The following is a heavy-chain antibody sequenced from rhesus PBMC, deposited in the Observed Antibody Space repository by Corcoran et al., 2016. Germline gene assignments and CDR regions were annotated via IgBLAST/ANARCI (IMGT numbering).Heavy chain of an antibody. D-gene: IGHD3S6*01. CDR1: GFSLSTSGMG. J-gene: IGHJ4*01. Sequence: QVTLKESGPALVKPTQTLTLTCTFSGFSLSTSGMGVGWIRQPPGKALEWLASIYWDDDKYYNTSVKSRLTISKDTSKNQVVLTMTNRYPVDTATYYCARVSGYEDDYGYYYTHYFDYWGQGVLVTVSS. V-gene: IGHV2S1*01. CDR3: ARVSGYEDDYGYYYTHYFDY. CDR2: IYWDDDK.